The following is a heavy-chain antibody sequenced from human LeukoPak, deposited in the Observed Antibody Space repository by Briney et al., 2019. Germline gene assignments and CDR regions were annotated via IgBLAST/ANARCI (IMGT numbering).Heavy chain of an antibody. CDR2: ISGSGSAS. Sequence: GGSLRLSCAASGFIFSGYAMSWVRQAPGKGLEWVSAISGSGSASYYADSVKGRFTISKDSSKNTLYLQMNSLRAEDTAVYYCAKRNVGTFDYWGQGTLVTVSS. V-gene: IGHV3-23*01. D-gene: IGHD7-27*01. J-gene: IGHJ4*02. CDR3: AKRNVGTFDY. CDR1: GFIFSGYA.